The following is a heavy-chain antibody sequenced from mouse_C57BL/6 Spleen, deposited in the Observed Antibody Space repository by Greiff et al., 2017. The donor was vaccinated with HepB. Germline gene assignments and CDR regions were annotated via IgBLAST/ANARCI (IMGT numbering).Heavy chain of an antibody. D-gene: IGHD3-2*02. CDR2: IDPSDSET. Sequence: QVQLQQPGAELVRPGSSVKLSCKASGYTSTSYWMHWVKQRPIQGLEWIGNIDPSDSETHYNQKFKDKATLTVDKSSSTAYMQLSSLTSEDSAVYYCARGSSGYVFDYWGQGTTLTVSS. J-gene: IGHJ2*01. CDR3: ARGSSGYVFDY. CDR1: GYTSTSYW. V-gene: IGHV1-52*01.